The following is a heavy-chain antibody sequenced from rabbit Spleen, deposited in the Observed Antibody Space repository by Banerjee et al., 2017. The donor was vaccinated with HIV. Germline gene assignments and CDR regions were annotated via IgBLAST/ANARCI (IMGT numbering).Heavy chain of an antibody. Sequence: QEQLEESGGGLVKPEGSLTVTCKASEFSFSDRDVMCWVRQAPGKGLEWIGSITGDAKIYYASWAKGRFTISKTSSTTVTLQMTSLTAADTATYFCARPSSGSNGYYLWGPGTLVTVS. D-gene: IGHD1-1*01. J-gene: IGHJ6*01. CDR3: ARPSSGSNGYYL. CDR2: ITGDAKI. V-gene: IGHV1S45*01. CDR1: EFSFSDRDV.